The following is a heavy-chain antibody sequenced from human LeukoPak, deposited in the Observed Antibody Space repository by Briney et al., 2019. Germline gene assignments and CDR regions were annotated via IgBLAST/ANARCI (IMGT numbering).Heavy chain of an antibody. Sequence: SETLSLTCAVYGGSFSGYYWSWIRQPPGKGLEWIGEINHSGSTNYNPSLKSRVTISVDTSKNQFSLKLSSVTAADTAVYYCARGGVGYYFDYWGQGPLVTVSS. CDR3: ARGGVGYYFDY. V-gene: IGHV4-34*01. CDR1: GGSFSGYY. CDR2: INHSGST. J-gene: IGHJ4*02. D-gene: IGHD1-26*01.